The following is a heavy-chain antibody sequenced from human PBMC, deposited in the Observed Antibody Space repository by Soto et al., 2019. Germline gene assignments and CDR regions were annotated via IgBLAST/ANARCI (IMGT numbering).Heavy chain of an antibody. CDR2: TYYRSKWYN. CDR1: VASVSSNSAA. D-gene: IGHD4-4*01. Sequence: SQTLSLTCALSVASVSSNSAAWNWIRQSPSRGLEWLGRTYYRSKWYNDYAVSVKSRLTINPDTSKNQFSLQLNSVTPEDTAVYYCARDRTTVNYHYYGMDVWGQGTTVTVSS. J-gene: IGHJ6*02. CDR3: ARDRTTVNYHYYGMDV. V-gene: IGHV6-1*01.